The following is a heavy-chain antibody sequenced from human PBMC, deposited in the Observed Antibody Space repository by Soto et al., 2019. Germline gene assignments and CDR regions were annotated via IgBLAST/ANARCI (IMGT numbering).Heavy chain of an antibody. V-gene: IGHV3-73*02. CDR2: ISRDRDNFAT. J-gene: IGHJ3*01. CDR1: GFTLSGSA. CDR3: TRHSVSKGSDV. Sequence: EVQLVESGGGSVQPGGSLKLSCAASGFTLSGSAMHWVRQASGKGLEWVGRISRDRDNFATAYSESLKGRFIISRDDSKNTAYLQMNSLKTEDTAVYYCTRHSVSKGSDVWGHGTVVTVSS. D-gene: IGHD1-26*01.